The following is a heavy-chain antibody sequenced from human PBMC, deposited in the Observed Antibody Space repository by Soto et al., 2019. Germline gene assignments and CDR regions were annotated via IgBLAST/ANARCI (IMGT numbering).Heavy chain of an antibody. V-gene: IGHV3-30*18. D-gene: IGHD3-10*01. CDR2: ISYDGSNK. Sequence: GGSLRLSCAASGFTSSSYGMHWVRQAPGKGLEWVAVISYDGSNKYYADSVKGRFTISRDNSKNTLYLQMNSLRAEDTAVYYCAKDLSGYGSGTPLGYYYYYGMDVWGQGTTVTVSS. CDR1: GFTSSSYG. J-gene: IGHJ6*02. CDR3: AKDLSGYGSGTPLGYYYYYGMDV.